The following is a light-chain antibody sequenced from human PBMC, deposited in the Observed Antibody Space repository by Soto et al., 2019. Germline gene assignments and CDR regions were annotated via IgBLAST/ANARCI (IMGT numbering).Light chain of an antibody. Sequence: QSALTQPPSASGSPGQSVAISCTGTSSDVGGYNYVSWYQQYPGKAPKLMIYEVSKRPPGVPDRFSGSKSGNTASLTVSGLQAEDEADYYCSSYAGSNTVVFGGGTKLTVL. CDR2: EVS. V-gene: IGLV2-8*01. CDR1: SSDVGGYNY. J-gene: IGLJ2*01. CDR3: SSYAGSNTVV.